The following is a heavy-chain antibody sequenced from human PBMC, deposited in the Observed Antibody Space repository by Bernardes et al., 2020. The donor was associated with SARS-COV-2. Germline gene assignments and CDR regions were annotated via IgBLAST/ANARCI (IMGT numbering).Heavy chain of an antibody. V-gene: IGHV3-23*01. CDR2: IGGSGDRT. CDR3: AKSGGIYSGYLRDYFYYGVDV. CDR1: GFTFNNYA. J-gene: IGHJ6*02. D-gene: IGHD5-12*01. Sequence: GGSLRLSCVASGFTFNNYAINWVRQALGKGLEWVSSIGGSGDRTYYAESVKGRFIISRDNSKNTLYLQMHSLRAEDTALYYCAKSGGIYSGYLRDYFYYGVDVWGPGTTVTVSS.